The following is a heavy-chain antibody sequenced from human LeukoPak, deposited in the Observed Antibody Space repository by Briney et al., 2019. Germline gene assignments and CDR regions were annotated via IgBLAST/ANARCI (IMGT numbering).Heavy chain of an antibody. CDR3: AKIPRSTIIRGTYYFDY. CDR1: GFTFSSYA. CDR2: ISASGGGT. D-gene: IGHD3-10*01. J-gene: IGHJ4*02. Sequence: QPGGSLRLSCAASGFTFSSYAMTWVRQAPEKGLEWVSTISASGGGTYYADSVKGHFTISRDNSKNTLYLQMNSLRAEDTAVYYYAKIPRSTIIRGTYYFDYWGQGTLVTVSS. V-gene: IGHV3-23*01.